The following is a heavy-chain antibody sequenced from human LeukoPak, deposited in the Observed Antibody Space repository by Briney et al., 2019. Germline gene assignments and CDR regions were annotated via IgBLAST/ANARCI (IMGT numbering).Heavy chain of an antibody. V-gene: IGHV5-51*01. Sequence: GEALKISCKGSGYSFTSYWIGWVRQMPGKGLEWMGIIYPGDSETRYSPSFQGQVTISADKSISTAYLQWSSLEASDTAMYYCARSTDVLRFSNAFDIWGQGTMVTVSS. CDR1: GYSFTSYW. D-gene: IGHD3-3*01. J-gene: IGHJ3*02. CDR3: ARSTDVLRFSNAFDI. CDR2: IYPGDSET.